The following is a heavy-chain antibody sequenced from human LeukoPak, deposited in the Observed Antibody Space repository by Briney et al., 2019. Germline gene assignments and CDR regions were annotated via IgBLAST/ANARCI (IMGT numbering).Heavy chain of an antibody. J-gene: IGHJ5*02. CDR2: INPNSGDT. V-gene: IGHV1-2*02. D-gene: IGHD2-2*01. Sequence: GASVTVSCKASGYTFTGYYIHWVRQAPEQGLEWMGWINPNSGDTNYAQKFQGRVTMTRDTSISTAYMDLNSLISDDTAVYYCARVQYQLLFEGNWFDPWGQGTLVTVSS. CDR1: GYTFTGYY. CDR3: ARVQYQLLFEGNWFDP.